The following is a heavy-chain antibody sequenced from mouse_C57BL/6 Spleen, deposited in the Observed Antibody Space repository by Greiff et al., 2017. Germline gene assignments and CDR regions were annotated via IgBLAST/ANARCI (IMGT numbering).Heavy chain of an antibody. CDR3: ARRVIYYDYDEAMDY. Sequence: QVQLKESGPGILQSSQTLSLTCSFSGFSLSTSGMGVSWIRQPSGKGLVWLAHIYWDDDKRDNPSLKSRLTISKDTSRNQVFLKSTSVDTADTATYYCARRVIYYDYDEAMDYWGQGTSVTVSS. V-gene: IGHV8-12*01. CDR2: IYWDDDK. CDR1: GFSLSTSGMG. J-gene: IGHJ4*01. D-gene: IGHD2-4*01.